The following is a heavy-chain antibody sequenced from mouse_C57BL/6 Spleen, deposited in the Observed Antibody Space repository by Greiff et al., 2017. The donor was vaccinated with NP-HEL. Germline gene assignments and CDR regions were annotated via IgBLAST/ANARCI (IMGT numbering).Heavy chain of an antibody. CDR2: IYPGDGDT. Sequence: VQLQQSGPELVKPGASVKISCKASGYAFSSSWMNWVKQRPGKGLEWIGRIYPGDGDTNYNGKFKGKATLTADKSSRTAYMQLSSLTSEDSAVYFCARSRTTVACFDYWGQGTTLTVSS. CDR1: GYAFSSSW. V-gene: IGHV1-82*01. J-gene: IGHJ2*01. CDR3: ARSRTTVACFDY. D-gene: IGHD1-1*01.